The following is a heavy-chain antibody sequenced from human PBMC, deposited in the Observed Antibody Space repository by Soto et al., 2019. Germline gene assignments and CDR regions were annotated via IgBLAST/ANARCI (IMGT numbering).Heavy chain of an antibody. CDR3: AKNGQPPYYYYGLDV. CDR1: GYTFTRYG. CDR2: ISGYNGDT. D-gene: IGHD2-8*01. Sequence: QGHLVQSGAEVKKPGASVKVSCKASGYTFTRYGISWVRQAPGQGLEWMGWISGYNGDTNYAQNRQGRDTMTLDTSTSTAYMELRSLTADDTAVYYCAKNGQPPYYYYGLDVWGQGTTVTVSS. V-gene: IGHV1-18*01. J-gene: IGHJ6*02.